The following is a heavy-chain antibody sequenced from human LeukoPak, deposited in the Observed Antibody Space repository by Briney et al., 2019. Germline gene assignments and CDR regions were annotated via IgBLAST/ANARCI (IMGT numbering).Heavy chain of an antibody. CDR1: GFTFDYYG. CDR2: ISASGGTT. D-gene: IGHD2-15*01. Sequence: GGSLRLSCAASGFTFDYYGMSWVRQAPGKGLEWVSGISASGGTTYYADSVKGRFTISRDNSKNTLYLQMNSLRAEDTAVYYCAKSRGSGTGSYFDYWGQGTLVTVSS. J-gene: IGHJ4*02. V-gene: IGHV3-23*01. CDR3: AKSRGSGTGSYFDY.